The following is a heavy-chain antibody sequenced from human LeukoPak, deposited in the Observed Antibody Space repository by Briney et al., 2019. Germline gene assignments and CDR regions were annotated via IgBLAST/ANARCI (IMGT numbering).Heavy chain of an antibody. D-gene: IGHD6-19*01. J-gene: IGHJ4*02. CDR1: GFTFSSYG. Sequence: GGSLRLSCAASGFTFSSYGMHWVRQAPGKGLEWVAFIRYDGSNKYYADSVKGRFTISRDNSKNTLYLQMKSLRAEDTAVYYCARAVKYRSGPLTDLLPYYFDYWGQGTLVTVSS. CDR3: ARAVKYRSGPLTDLLPYYFDY. V-gene: IGHV3-30*02. CDR2: IRYDGSNK.